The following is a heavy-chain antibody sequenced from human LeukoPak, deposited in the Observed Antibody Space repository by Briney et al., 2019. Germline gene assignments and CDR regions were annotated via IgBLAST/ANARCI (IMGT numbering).Heavy chain of an antibody. CDR2: ISSSRSTI. V-gene: IGHV3-48*02. CDR3: ARDILRYYYGSGSYRIDY. J-gene: IGHJ4*02. D-gene: IGHD3-10*01. Sequence: VGSLRLSCAASGFTFSSYSMNWVRQAPGKGLEWVSYISSSRSTIYYADSVKGRFTISRDNVKISLYLQMNSLRDEDKGVYYCARDILRYYYGSGSYRIDYWGQGTLVTVSS. CDR1: GFTFSSYS.